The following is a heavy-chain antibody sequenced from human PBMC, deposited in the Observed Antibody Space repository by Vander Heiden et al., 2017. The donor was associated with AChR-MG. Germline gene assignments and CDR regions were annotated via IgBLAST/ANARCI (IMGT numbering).Heavy chain of an antibody. J-gene: IGHJ6*02. CDR3: ARMPTVTIEGDYYGMDV. CDR1: GFSLSTSGMC. V-gene: IGHV2-70*01. Sequence: QVTLRESGPALVKPTQTLTLTCTFSGFSLSTSGMCVSWIRQPPGKALEWLALIDWDDDKYYSTSLKTRLTISKDTSKNQVVLTMTNMDPVDTATYYCARMPTVTIEGDYYGMDVWGQGTTVAVSS. D-gene: IGHD4-17*01. CDR2: IDWDDDK.